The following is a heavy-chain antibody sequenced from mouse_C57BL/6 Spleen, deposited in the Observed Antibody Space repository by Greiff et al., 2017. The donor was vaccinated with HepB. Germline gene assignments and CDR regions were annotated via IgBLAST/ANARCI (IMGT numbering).Heavy chain of an antibody. Sequence: VKLMESGPGLVAPSQSLSITCTASGFSFTSYGVSWVRQPPGKGLEWLGVIWGDGSTSYHSALISSLSISKDNSKSQVFLKLNSLQTDDTAAYYCAKTYDGWQGPFFDYWGQGTTLTVSS. D-gene: IGHD2-3*01. J-gene: IGHJ2*01. CDR3: AKTYDGWQGPFFDY. V-gene: IGHV2-3*01. CDR1: GFSFTSYG. CDR2: IWGDGST.